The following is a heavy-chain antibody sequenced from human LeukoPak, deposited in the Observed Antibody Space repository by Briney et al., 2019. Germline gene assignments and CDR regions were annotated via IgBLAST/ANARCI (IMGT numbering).Heavy chain of an antibody. V-gene: IGHV3-48*03. J-gene: IGHJ3*02. CDR2: ISSSGSTI. Sequence: PGGSLRLSRAASGFTFSSYEMNWVRQAPGKGLEWVSYISSSGSTIYYADSVKGRFTISRDNAKNSLYLQMDSLRAEDKAVYYWGRVGGRGGGAFDIWGQGTMVTVSS. D-gene: IGHD3-16*01. CDR3: GRVGGRGGGAFDI. CDR1: GFTFSSYE.